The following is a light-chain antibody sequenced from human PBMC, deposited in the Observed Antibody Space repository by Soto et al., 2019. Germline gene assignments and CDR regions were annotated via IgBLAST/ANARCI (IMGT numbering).Light chain of an antibody. V-gene: IGLV2-8*01. Sequence: QSALTQPPSASGSPGQSVTISCTGTSSDVGGYNFVSWYQHFPGKAPKLIIYEVTKRPSGVPDRFSGSKSGNTASLTVSGLQTDDEADYYFSSYGGSNHFVFGTGTKLTVL. CDR3: SSYGGSNHFV. J-gene: IGLJ1*01. CDR1: SSDVGGYNF. CDR2: EVT.